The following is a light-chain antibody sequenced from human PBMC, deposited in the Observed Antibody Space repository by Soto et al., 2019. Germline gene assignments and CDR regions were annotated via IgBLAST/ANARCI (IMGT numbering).Light chain of an antibody. CDR2: DAS. Sequence: DIQMTQSPSSLSASVGDRVTIACQASQDIVKYLNWYQQKPGKAPELLIYDASNLEPGVTSRLSGRGSGTDFTFTISSLHPEDIATYYCQHYVTLPPTFGQGTKLEIK. CDR3: QHYVTLPPT. J-gene: IGKJ2*01. V-gene: IGKV1-33*01. CDR1: QDIVKY.